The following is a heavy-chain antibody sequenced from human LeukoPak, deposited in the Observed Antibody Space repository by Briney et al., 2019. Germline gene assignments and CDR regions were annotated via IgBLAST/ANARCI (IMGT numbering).Heavy chain of an antibody. CDR3: ARVPHIVVVTAGGYFDY. Sequence: SETLSLTCTVSGYSISSGYYWGWIRQPPGKGLEWFGSIYHSGSTYYNPSLKSRVTTSVDTSTNQFSLKLSSVTAEDTAVYYCARVPHIVVVTAGGYFDYWGQGTLVTVSS. V-gene: IGHV4-38-2*02. D-gene: IGHD2-21*02. CDR2: IYHSGST. CDR1: GYSISSGYY. J-gene: IGHJ4*02.